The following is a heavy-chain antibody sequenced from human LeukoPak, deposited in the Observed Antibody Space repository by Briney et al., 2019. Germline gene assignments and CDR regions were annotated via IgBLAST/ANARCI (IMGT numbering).Heavy chain of an antibody. Sequence: GGSLRLSCAASGFTFSSYSMNWVRQAPGKGLEWVSYISSSSSTIYYADSVKGRFTISRDNAKNSLYLQMNSLRAEDTAVYYCASPRPYGQGRAFDIWGQGTMVTVSS. CDR1: GFTFSSYS. CDR3: ASPRPYGQGRAFDI. CDR2: ISSSSSTI. V-gene: IGHV3-48*01. J-gene: IGHJ3*02. D-gene: IGHD3-10*01.